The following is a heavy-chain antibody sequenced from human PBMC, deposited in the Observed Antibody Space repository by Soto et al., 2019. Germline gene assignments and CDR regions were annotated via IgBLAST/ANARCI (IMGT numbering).Heavy chain of an antibody. CDR3: AEGPAYNSGRNGNYYYYGLDV. J-gene: IGHJ6*02. CDR1: GDTFNSYG. V-gene: IGHV1-69*01. Sequence: QVHLVQSGAEVRRPGSSVKVSCKASGDTFNSYGINWVRQAPGQGLEWMGGIIPVFGSTNYAPKFQGRVTFVADERTSTINMEVTSLTSEDTAVYYCAEGPAYNSGRNGNYYYYGLDVWGQGTTVTVSS. CDR2: IIPVFGST. D-gene: IGHD5-12*01.